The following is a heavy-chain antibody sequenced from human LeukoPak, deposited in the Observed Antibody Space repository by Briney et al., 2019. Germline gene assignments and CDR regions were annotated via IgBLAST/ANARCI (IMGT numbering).Heavy chain of an antibody. J-gene: IGHJ4*01. CDR1: GRSISSSSYY. D-gene: IGHD3-3*01. CDR2: IYYSGST. V-gene: IGHV4-39*07. Sequence: PSETLSLTCTVSGRSISSSSYYWGWIRQPPVKGLEWIGSIYYSGSTYYNPSLKTPVTRAVDKSKHQFSLKPSSLTAAPTAAFHCARALNEGSGYLSFGYWGHGTLVTVSA. CDR3: ARALNEGSGYLSFGY.